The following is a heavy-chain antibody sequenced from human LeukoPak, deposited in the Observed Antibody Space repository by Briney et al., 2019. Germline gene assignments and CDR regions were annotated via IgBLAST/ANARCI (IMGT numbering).Heavy chain of an antibody. V-gene: IGHV1-18*01. CDR2: ISAYNGNT. D-gene: IGHD3-10*01. J-gene: IGHJ4*02. CDR1: GYTFTSYD. CDR3: ARDRGSRGGEDFDY. Sequence: GASVKVSCKASGYTFTSYDISWVRQAPGQGLEWMGWISAYNGNTNYAQKLQGRVTMTTDTSTSTAYMELRSLRSDDTAVYYCARDRGSRGGEDFDYWGQGTLVTVSS.